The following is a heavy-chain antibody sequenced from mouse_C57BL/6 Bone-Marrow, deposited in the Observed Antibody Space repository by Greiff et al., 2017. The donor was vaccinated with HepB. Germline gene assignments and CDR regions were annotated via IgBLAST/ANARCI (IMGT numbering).Heavy chain of an antibody. J-gene: IGHJ2*01. CDR1: GFNIKDDY. D-gene: IGHD1-1*01. CDR3: TTTLLLPFDY. V-gene: IGHV14-4*01. CDR2: IDPENGDT. Sequence: VQLNQSGAELVRPGASVKLSCTASGFNIKDDYMHWVKQRPEQGLEWIGWIDPENGDTEYASKFQGKATITADTSSNTAYLQLSSLTSEDTAVYYCTTTLLLPFDYWGQGTTLTVSS.